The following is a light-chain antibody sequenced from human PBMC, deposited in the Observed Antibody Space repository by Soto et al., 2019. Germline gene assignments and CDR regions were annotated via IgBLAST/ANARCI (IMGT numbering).Light chain of an antibody. CDR2: EVN. V-gene: IGLV2-8*01. Sequence: QSALTQPPSASGSPGQSVTISCTGTSSDVGGYNYLSWYQQHPGKAPKLMIYEVNKRPSGVPDRFSGSKSGNTASLTVSGLQAEDEADYYCSSYAGTNNRVVFGGGTKLTVL. CDR1: SSDVGGYNY. CDR3: SSYAGTNNRVV. J-gene: IGLJ2*01.